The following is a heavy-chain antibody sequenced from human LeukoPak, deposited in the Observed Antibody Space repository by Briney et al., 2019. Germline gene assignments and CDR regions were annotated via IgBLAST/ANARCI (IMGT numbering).Heavy chain of an antibody. CDR3: AKAASSSWPSYYYGMDV. Sequence: GGSLRLSCAASGFIFSSYSMSWVRQARGKGLEWVSVITGSGGNTYYADSVKGRFTISKDNSKNTVYLQMSSLRVDDTAVYYCAKAASSSWPSYYYGMDVWGQGTTVTVSS. J-gene: IGHJ6*02. CDR1: GFIFSSYS. V-gene: IGHV3-23*01. CDR2: ITGSGGNT. D-gene: IGHD6-13*01.